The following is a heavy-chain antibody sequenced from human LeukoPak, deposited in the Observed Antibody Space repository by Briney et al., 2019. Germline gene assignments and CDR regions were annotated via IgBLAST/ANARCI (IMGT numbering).Heavy chain of an antibody. V-gene: IGHV5-51*01. CDR2: IYPGDSDT. Sequence: GESLKISCKGSGYSFTSYWIGWVRQMPGKGLEWMGIIYPGDSDTRYSPSFQGQVTISADKSISTAYLQWSSLKASDTAMYYCARGVVVPGEDPNCFAPWGQGTLVPVS. CDR1: GYSFTSYW. D-gene: IGHD2-2*01. J-gene: IGHJ5*02. CDR3: ARGVVVPGEDPNCFAP.